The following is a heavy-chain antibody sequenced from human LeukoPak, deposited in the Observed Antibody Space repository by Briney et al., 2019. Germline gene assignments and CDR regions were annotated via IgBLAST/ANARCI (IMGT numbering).Heavy chain of an antibody. V-gene: IGHV3-23*01. Sequence: GGSLRLSCAASGFTFNNYAMSWLRQAPGKGLEWVPVITGSGDATYYADSVKGRFTISRDNSKNTLYLQMSSLRAEDTAIYYCAKVGCSSTSCYDFWGQGTLVTVSS. D-gene: IGHD2-2*01. CDR3: AKVGCSSTSCYDF. CDR1: GFTFNNYA. CDR2: ITGSGDAT. J-gene: IGHJ4*02.